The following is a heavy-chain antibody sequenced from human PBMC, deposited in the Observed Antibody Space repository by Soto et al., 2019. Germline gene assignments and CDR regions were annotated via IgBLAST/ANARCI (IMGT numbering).Heavy chain of an antibody. Sequence: EVQLVESGGGLVKPGGSLRLSCADSEFTFSDAWMSWVRRAPGKGLEWVGRIKSDAYGGAIDYAAPVKGRFTISRDDSKNTLFLQMNNLRAEDTAVYSYTTTKRRLEPPTNDFWGQGTPVIVSS. CDR1: EFTFSDAW. J-gene: IGHJ4*02. D-gene: IGHD1-1*01. CDR2: IKSDAYGGAI. CDR3: TTTKRRLEPPTNDF. V-gene: IGHV3-15*01.